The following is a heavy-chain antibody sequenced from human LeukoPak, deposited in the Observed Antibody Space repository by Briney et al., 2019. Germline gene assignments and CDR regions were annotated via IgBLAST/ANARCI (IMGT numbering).Heavy chain of an antibody. Sequence: SETLSLTCTVSGYSISSGYYCGWIRQPPGKGLEWIGSIYHSGSTYHNPSLKSRVTISVDTSKNQFSLKLSSVTAADTAVYYCARVHYDFWSGYFYFDYWGQGTLVTVSS. V-gene: IGHV4-38-2*02. CDR2: IYHSGST. J-gene: IGHJ4*02. CDR1: GYSISSGYY. CDR3: ARVHYDFWSGYFYFDY. D-gene: IGHD3-3*01.